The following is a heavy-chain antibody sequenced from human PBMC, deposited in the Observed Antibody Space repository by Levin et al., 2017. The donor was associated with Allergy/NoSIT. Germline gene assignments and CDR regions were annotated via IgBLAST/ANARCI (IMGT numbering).Heavy chain of an antibody. CDR1: GYTFTSYG. Sequence: ASVKVSCKASGYTFTSYGISWVRQAPGQGLEWMGWISAYNGNTNYAQKLQGRVTMTTDTSTSTAYMELRSLRSDDTAVYYCASMVRGVNDFDYWGQGTLVTVSS. J-gene: IGHJ4*02. CDR2: ISAYNGNT. CDR3: ASMVRGVNDFDY. V-gene: IGHV1-18*01. D-gene: IGHD3-10*01.